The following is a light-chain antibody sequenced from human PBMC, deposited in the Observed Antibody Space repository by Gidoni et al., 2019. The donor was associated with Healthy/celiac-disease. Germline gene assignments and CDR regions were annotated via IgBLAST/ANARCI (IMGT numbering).Light chain of an antibody. Sequence: EIVLTQSPGTLSLSPGERATLSCRASQSVSSSYLAWYQQKPGQAPRLLIYGASSRATGIPDRFSGSGSGTDFTLNISRLEPEDFAVYYCQQYGSSPHTFGQXTKLEIK. J-gene: IGKJ2*01. V-gene: IGKV3-20*01. CDR1: QSVSSSY. CDR2: GAS. CDR3: QQYGSSPHT.